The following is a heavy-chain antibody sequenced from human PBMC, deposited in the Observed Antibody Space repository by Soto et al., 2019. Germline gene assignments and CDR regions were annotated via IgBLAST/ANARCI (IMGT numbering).Heavy chain of an antibody. CDR3: AHTDCERRNWFDP. V-gene: IGHV2-5*02. CDR2: IYWDEDK. J-gene: IGHJ5*02. CDR1: GFSLTTRGLG. D-gene: IGHD2-21*02. Sequence: QITLTESGPPLVQPTQTLRLTCSFSGFSLTTRGLGVAWFRQPPGKALEWLAVIYWDEDKRYSPLLKTRLTVAKDTSKNPVVLSMTHMDPLDTGTFYCAHTDCERRNWFDPWGQGIHVTVSS.